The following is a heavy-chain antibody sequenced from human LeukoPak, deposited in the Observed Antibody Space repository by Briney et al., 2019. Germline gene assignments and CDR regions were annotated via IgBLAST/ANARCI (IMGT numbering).Heavy chain of an antibody. Sequence: QPSETLSLTCTVSGGSISSYYWSWMRQPPGKGLEWIGHIYYSGSTNYNPSLKSRVTISVDTSKNQFSLKLNSVTAADTAVYYCARVAVAGTWYFDLWGRGTLVTVSS. D-gene: IGHD6-19*01. J-gene: IGHJ2*01. V-gene: IGHV4-59*01. CDR1: GGSISSYY. CDR3: ARVAVAGTWYFDL. CDR2: IYYSGST.